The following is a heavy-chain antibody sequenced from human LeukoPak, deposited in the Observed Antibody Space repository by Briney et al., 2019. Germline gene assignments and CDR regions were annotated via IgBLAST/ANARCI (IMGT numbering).Heavy chain of an antibody. CDR1: GDSIRNYF. Sequence: SETLSLTCSVSGDSIRNYFWSWIRQPAGKGLEWIGRIYTSGSTDYNPSLRSRVTMSVDTSRNQFSLKLTSVTAADTAVYYCARESKSYDGSGYYHDHWGQGTLVTVSS. D-gene: IGHD3-22*01. CDR2: IYTSGST. V-gene: IGHV4-4*07. J-gene: IGHJ4*02. CDR3: ARESKSYDGSGYYHDH.